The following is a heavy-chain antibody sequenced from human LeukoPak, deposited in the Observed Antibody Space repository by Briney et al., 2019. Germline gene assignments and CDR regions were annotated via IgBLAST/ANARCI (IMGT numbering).Heavy chain of an antibody. D-gene: IGHD3-10*01. J-gene: IGHJ5*02. Sequence: SETLSLTCAVYGGSFSGYYWSWIRQPPGKGLEWIGEINHSGSTNYNPSLKSRVTISVDTSKNQFSLKLSSVTAADTAVYYRARMGGRITMVRGADPWGQGTLVTVSS. CDR2: INHSGST. CDR1: GGSFSGYY. CDR3: ARMGGRITMVRGADP. V-gene: IGHV4-34*01.